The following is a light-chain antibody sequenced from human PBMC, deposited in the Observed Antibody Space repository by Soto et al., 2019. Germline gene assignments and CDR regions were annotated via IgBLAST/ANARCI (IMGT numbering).Light chain of an antibody. CDR3: QQYNNWPRT. CDR1: QSVSRN. Sequence: EIVMTQSPGTLSVSPGERVTLSCRASQSVSRNVAWYQQKPGQTPRFLIYGASTRATGIPARFSGSGSGTEFTLTISSLQSEDFAVYYCQQYNNWPRTFGQGTKLEIK. CDR2: GAS. J-gene: IGKJ2*01. V-gene: IGKV3-15*01.